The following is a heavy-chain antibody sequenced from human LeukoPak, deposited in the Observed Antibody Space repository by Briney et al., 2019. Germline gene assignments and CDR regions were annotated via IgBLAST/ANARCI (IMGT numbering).Heavy chain of an antibody. V-gene: IGHV1-2*02. J-gene: IGHJ3*02. CDR2: INPNSGGT. CDR1: GYTFTGYY. Sequence: ASVKVSCKASGYTFTGYYMHWVRQAPGQGLEWMGWINPNSGGTNYAQKFQGRVTMTRDTSISTAYMELRSLRSDDTAVYYCARVELGYCSSTSCNTGAFDIWGQGTMVTVSS. CDR3: ARVELGYCSSTSCNTGAFDI. D-gene: IGHD2-2*01.